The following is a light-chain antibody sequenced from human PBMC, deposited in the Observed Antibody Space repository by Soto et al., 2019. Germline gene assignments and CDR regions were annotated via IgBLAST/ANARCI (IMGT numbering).Light chain of an antibody. J-gene: IGLJ3*02. Sequence: QSVLTQPPSVSGAPGQRVTISCTGSSSNIGAGYDVHWYQQLPVTAPKLLIYGNSNRPSGVPDRFSDSKSGTSASLAITGLQAEDEADYYCQSYDSSLSVVFGGGTKLTVL. CDR1: SSNIGAGYD. V-gene: IGLV1-40*01. CDR3: QSYDSSLSVV. CDR2: GNS.